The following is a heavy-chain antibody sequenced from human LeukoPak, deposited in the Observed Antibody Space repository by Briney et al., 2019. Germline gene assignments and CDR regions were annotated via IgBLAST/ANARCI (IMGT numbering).Heavy chain of an antibody. D-gene: IGHD6-19*01. CDR3: ATEYSSGWYYGY. CDR2: IIPILGIA. CDR1: GGTFSSYA. J-gene: IGHJ4*02. Sequence: SVKVSCKASGGTFSSYAISWVRQAPGQGLEWMGRIIPILGIANYAQKFQGRVTITTDESTSTAYMELSSLRSEDTAVYYCATEYSSGWYYGYWGQGTLVTVSS. V-gene: IGHV1-69*04.